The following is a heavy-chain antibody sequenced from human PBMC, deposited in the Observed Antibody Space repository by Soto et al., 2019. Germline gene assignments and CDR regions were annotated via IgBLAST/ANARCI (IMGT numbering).Heavy chain of an antibody. CDR3: AKGDRSYCGADCYSDH. V-gene: IGHV3-23*01. CDR1: GFTFNNYA. D-gene: IGHD2-21*02. CDR2: ISGSGGTT. Sequence: EVQLLGSGGGLVQPGGSLRLSCAASGFTFNNYAMNWVRQAPGKGLEWVSGISGSGGTTYYADSVKGRFTISRDNSRNTRYLQMISLRAGDTAVYYCAKGDRSYCGADCYSDHWGQGTLVTVSS. J-gene: IGHJ5*02.